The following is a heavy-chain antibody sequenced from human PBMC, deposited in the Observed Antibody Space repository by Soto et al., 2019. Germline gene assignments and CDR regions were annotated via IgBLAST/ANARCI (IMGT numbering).Heavy chain of an antibody. D-gene: IGHD6-13*01. CDR2: ISYDGSNK. V-gene: IGHV3-30*18. Sequence: QVQLVESGGGVVQPGRSLRLSCAASGFTFSSYGMHWVRQAPGKGLEWVAVISYDGSNKYYADSVKGRFTISRDNSKNTLYLQMRSLVAEDTAVYYCANGAFGGAAAGTGGGDYWGQGTLVTVSS. J-gene: IGHJ4*02. CDR3: ANGAFGGAAAGTGGGDY. CDR1: GFTFSSYG.